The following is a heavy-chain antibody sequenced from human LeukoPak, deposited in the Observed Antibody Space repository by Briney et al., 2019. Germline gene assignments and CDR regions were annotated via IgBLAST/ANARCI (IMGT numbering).Heavy chain of an antibody. Sequence: GESLKISCAASGFTLSNHAMHWVRQGPGKGLEYVSAISLTGDSTYYANSVKGRFTISRDDSKNTLYLQMGSLQTEDMAVYYCARSYASGIHYMDVWGKGSTVTVSS. D-gene: IGHD3-10*01. V-gene: IGHV3-64*01. CDR1: GFTLSNHA. J-gene: IGHJ6*03. CDR3: ARSYASGIHYMDV. CDR2: ISLTGDST.